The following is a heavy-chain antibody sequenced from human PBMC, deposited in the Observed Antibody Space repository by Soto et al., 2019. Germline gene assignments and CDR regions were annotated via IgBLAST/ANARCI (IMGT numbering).Heavy chain of an antibody. CDR2: ISNSGGST. Sequence: GGSLRLSCAASGFTFSSYAMSWVRQAPGKGLEWVSAISNSGGSTYYADSVKGRFTISRDNSKNTLYLQMNSLRAEDTAVYYCAKDLVRQQLIPRGAFDIWGQGTMVTVSS. D-gene: IGHD6-13*01. V-gene: IGHV3-23*01. CDR1: GFTFSSYA. CDR3: AKDLVRQQLIPRGAFDI. J-gene: IGHJ3*02.